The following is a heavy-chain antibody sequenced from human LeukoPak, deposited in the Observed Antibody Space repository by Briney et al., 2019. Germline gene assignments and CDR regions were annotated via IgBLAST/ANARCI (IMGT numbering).Heavy chain of an antibody. D-gene: IGHD1-14*01. CDR2: IKQDGSEK. V-gene: IGHV3-7*01. J-gene: IGHJ4*02. Sequence: GGSLRLSCAASGFTFSDFWMHWVRQAPGKGLEWVANIKQDGSEKYYVDSVKGRFTVSRDNAKNSLYLQMNSLRAEDTAVYYCARRYFDYWGQGTLVTVSS. CDR3: ARRYFDY. CDR1: GFTFSDFW.